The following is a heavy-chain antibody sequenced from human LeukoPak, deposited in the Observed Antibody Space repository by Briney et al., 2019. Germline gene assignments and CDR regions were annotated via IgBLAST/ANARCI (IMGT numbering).Heavy chain of an antibody. J-gene: IGHJ4*02. CDR3: ARGVGSVTDFDY. V-gene: IGHV3-13*01. D-gene: IGHD4-11*01. Sequence: GGSLRLSCAASGFTFSSYDMHWVRQATGKGLEWVSAIGTAGDTYYPGSVKGRFTISRENAKNSLYLQMNSLRAEDTAVYYCARGVGSVTDFDYWGQGTLVTVSS. CDR1: GFTFSSYD. CDR2: IGTAGDT.